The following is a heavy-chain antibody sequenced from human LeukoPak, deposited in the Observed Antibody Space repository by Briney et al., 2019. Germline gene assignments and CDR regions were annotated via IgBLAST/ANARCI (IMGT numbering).Heavy chain of an antibody. D-gene: IGHD2-2*01. CDR2: IYHSGST. CDR3: ARGLSRSFAFDI. J-gene: IGHJ3*02. V-gene: IGHV4-4*02. CDR1: GGSISSSNW. Sequence: SGTLSLTCAVSGGSISSSNWWSWVRQPPGKGLQWIGEIYHSGSTNYNPSLKSRVTISVGKSKNQFSLKLSSVTAADTAVYYCARGLSRSFAFDIWGQGTMVTVSS.